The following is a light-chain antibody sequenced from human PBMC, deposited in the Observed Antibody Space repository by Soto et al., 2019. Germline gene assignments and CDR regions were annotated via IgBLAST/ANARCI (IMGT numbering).Light chain of an antibody. V-gene: IGKV2-28*01. CDR2: LAS. CDR1: QSLLHSHGYRY. CDR3: THVLQAPLT. Sequence: DIVMAQSPLSLPVTPGEPASISCRSSQSLLHSHGYRYLDWYVQKPGQSPQLLIYLASNRASGVPDRFRGGGSGTDLTVKISRGATEDVAVSYCTHVLQAPLTFGQGTRLAIK. J-gene: IGKJ5*01.